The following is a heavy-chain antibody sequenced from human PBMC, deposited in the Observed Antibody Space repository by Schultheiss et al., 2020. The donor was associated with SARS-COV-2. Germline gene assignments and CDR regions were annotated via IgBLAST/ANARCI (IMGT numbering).Heavy chain of an antibody. Sequence: GGSLRLSCAASGFTFSSYDMHWVRQATGKGLEWVSAIGTAGDTYYPGSVKGRFTISRENAKNSLYLQMNSLRSDDTAVYYCARTYSGYETLSPYYFDYWGQGTLVTVSS. V-gene: IGHV3-13*01. CDR3: ARTYSGYETLSPYYFDY. CDR1: GFTFSSYD. CDR2: IGTAGDT. J-gene: IGHJ4*02. D-gene: IGHD5-12*01.